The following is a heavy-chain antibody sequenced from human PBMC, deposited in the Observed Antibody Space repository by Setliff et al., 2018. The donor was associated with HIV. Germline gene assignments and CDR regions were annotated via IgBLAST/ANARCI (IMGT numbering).Heavy chain of an antibody. J-gene: IGHJ6*03. CDR2: IYTSGST. CDR1: GGSISSGSYY. D-gene: IGHD3-22*01. V-gene: IGHV4-61*02. CDR3: ARETYYYDNPQYYYYYMDV. Sequence: LSLTCTVSGGSISSGSYYWSWIRQPAGKGLEWIGRIYTSGSTNYNPSLKSRVTISVDTSKNQFSLKLRSVTAADTAVYYCARETYYYDNPQYYYYYMDVWGKGTTVTVS.